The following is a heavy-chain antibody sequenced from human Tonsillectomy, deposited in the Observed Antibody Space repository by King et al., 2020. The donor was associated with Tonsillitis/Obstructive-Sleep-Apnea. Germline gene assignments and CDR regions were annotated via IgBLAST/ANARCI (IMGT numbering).Heavy chain of an antibody. CDR1: GYSFTNYW. Sequence: QLVQSGAEVKKPGESLKISCKDSGYSFTNYWIGWVRQMPGRGLELMGIIYPGDSDTTYSLSFQGQVTISADKSISTAYLQWSSLKASDTAMYYCARVVGYGDYGDYYYGLDVWGQGTTVTVFS. CDR3: ARVVGYGDYGDYYYGLDV. J-gene: IGHJ6*02. CDR2: IYPGDSDT. D-gene: IGHD4-17*01. V-gene: IGHV5-51*03.